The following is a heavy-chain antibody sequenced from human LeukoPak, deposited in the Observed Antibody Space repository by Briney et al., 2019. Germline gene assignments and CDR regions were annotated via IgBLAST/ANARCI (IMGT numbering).Heavy chain of an antibody. CDR1: GFRSDDYA. D-gene: IGHD1-26*01. V-gene: IGHV3-9*02. Sequence: PGGSLRLSCAASGFRSDDYAMHWVRQTPGKGLEWVSGISWNSVSKEYADSVKGRFTISRDNAKNSLYLQMSSLRGEDTALYYCAREYSGTYLVDFWGQGTLVTVSS. CDR2: ISWNSVSK. CDR3: AREYSGTYLVDF. J-gene: IGHJ4*02.